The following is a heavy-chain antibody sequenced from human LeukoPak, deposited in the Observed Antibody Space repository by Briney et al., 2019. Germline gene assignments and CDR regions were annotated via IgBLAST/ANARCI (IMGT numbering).Heavy chain of an antibody. CDR2: ISRSSSPI. Sequence: GGSLRLSCAASGFTFSSYSMNWVRQAPGKGLEWISYISRSSSPIYYADSVKGRFTISRDNAKNSLYLQMNSLRAEDTAVYYCARAARTFDYWGQGILVTVSS. J-gene: IGHJ4*02. V-gene: IGHV3-48*01. CDR1: GFTFSSYS. D-gene: IGHD6-6*01. CDR3: ARAARTFDY.